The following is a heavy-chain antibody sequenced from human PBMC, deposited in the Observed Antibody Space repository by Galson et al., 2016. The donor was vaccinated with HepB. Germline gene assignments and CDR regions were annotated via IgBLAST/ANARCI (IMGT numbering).Heavy chain of an antibody. V-gene: IGHV4-39*01. CDR3: ARQEARFWYRNYYFDY. Sequence: SETLSLTCTVSGGSINNNTSYWGWIRQPPGKGLEWVGNVFYTGKSYYNPSLESRVTISVDTSKNQFSLKLNSMTAADTAVYYCARQEARFWYRNYYFDYWGQGSLVTVSS. CDR1: GGSINNNTSY. CDR2: VFYTGKS. D-gene: IGHD3-3*01. J-gene: IGHJ4*02.